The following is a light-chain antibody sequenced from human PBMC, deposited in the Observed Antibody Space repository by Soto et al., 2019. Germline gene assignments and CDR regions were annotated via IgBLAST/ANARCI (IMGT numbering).Light chain of an antibody. J-gene: IGLJ3*02. CDR2: AVS. V-gene: IGLV2-14*01. CDR3: CSYARGSRA. CDR1: SSDVGGYNY. Sequence: QSVLTQPASVSGSPGQSITISCTGTSSDVGGYNYVSWYQQHPGKAPKLMIYAVSNRPSGVSNRFSGSKSGNTATLTISGLQAEDEADYYCCSYARGSRAFGGGTKLTVL.